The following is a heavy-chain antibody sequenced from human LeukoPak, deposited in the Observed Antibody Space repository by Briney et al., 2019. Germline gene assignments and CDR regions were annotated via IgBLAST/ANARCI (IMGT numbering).Heavy chain of an antibody. CDR3: ARGGGYSYGAFDY. J-gene: IGHJ4*02. Sequence: PGGSLRLSCAASRFTFSGHWMHWVRQVPGKGLVWVSNINSGGSSTNYADSVKGRFTISRDNAKNTLYLQMNSLRAEDTAVYFCARGGGYSYGAFDYWGQGTLVTASS. CDR2: INSGGSST. V-gene: IGHV3-74*01. D-gene: IGHD5-18*01. CDR1: RFTFSGHW.